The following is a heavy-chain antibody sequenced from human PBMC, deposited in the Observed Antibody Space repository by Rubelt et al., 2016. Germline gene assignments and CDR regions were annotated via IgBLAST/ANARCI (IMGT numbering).Heavy chain of an antibody. J-gene: IGHJ4*02. CDR3: ARVRYSSGWGFDY. CDR1: GFTFSTTH. V-gene: IGHV3-48*04. Sequence: SGGGLVQPGGSLRLSCAVSGFTFSTTHMNWVRQAPGKGLEWVSYIGTRPDIIYYADSVKGRFTIFRDNAKSSLYLQMDNLRVEDTGVYYCARVRYSSGWGFDYWGQGTLVTVSS. CDR2: IGTRPDII. D-gene: IGHD6-19*01.